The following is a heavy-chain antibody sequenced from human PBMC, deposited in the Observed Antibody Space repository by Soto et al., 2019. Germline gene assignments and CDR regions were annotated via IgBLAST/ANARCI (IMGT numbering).Heavy chain of an antibody. CDR2: IIPIFGTA. J-gene: IGHJ4*02. V-gene: IGHV1-69*13. CDR3: ASRAVAGQFDY. D-gene: IGHD6-19*01. Sequence: ASVKVSCKASGGTFSSYAISWVRQAPGQGLEWMGGIIPIFGTANYAQKFQGRVTITADESTSTAYMELSSLRSEDTAVYYCASRAVAGQFDYWGQGTLVTVSS. CDR1: GGTFSSYA.